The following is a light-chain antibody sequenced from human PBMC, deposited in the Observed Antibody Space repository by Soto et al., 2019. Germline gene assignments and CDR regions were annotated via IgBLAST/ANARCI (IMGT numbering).Light chain of an antibody. CDR3: SSYTSSSNWV. Sequence: QSALTQPASVSGSPGQSITISCTGTSSDVGGYNYVSWYQQHPGKAPKLMIYEVSNRPSGVSNRFSGSKSGNTASLTISGLQAEDAADYYCSSYTSSSNWVFGGGTNLTVL. V-gene: IGLV2-14*01. CDR2: EVS. CDR1: SSDVGGYNY. J-gene: IGLJ3*02.